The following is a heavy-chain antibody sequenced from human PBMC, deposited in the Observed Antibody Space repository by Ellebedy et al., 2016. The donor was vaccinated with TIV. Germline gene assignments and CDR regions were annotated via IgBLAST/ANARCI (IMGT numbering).Heavy chain of an antibody. D-gene: IGHD2-15*01. J-gene: IGHJ5*02. V-gene: IGHV1-46*01. CDR1: GYTFTSYY. CDR2: INPSGGST. CDR3: ARDWCSGGSCYDWFDP. Sequence: ASVKVSCKASGYTFTSYYMHWVRQAPGQGLEWMGIINPSGGSTSYAQKFQGRVTMTRDTSTSTAYMELRSLRSDDTAVYYCARDWCSGGSCYDWFDPWGQGTLVTVSS.